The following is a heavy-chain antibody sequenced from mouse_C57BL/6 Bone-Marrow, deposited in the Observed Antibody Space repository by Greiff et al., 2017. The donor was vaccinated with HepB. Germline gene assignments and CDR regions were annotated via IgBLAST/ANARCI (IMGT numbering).Heavy chain of an antibody. Sequence: EVQLQQSGPELVKPGASVKISCKASGYTFTDYYMNWVKQSHGKSLEWIGDINPNNGGTSYNQKFKGKATLTVDKSSSTAYMELRSLTSEDSAVYYCARSCSWLGRGYFDYWGQGTTLTVSS. CDR3: ARSCSWLGRGYFDY. D-gene: IGHD4-1*01. V-gene: IGHV1-26*01. CDR2: INPNNGGT. J-gene: IGHJ2*01. CDR1: GYTFTDYY.